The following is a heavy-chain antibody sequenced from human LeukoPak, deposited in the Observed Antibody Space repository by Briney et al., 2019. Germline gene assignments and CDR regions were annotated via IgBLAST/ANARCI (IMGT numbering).Heavy chain of an antibody. Sequence: ASVKVSCKASGYSFITYPINWVRQAPGQGLEWMGWINPNSGGTNYAQKFQGRVTMTRDTSITTAYMEMSRLRSDDTALYYCARSPHILTGENFDYWGQGTLVTVSS. CDR2: INPNSGGT. V-gene: IGHV1-2*02. CDR3: ARSPHILTGENFDY. D-gene: IGHD3-9*01. J-gene: IGHJ4*02. CDR1: GYSFITYP.